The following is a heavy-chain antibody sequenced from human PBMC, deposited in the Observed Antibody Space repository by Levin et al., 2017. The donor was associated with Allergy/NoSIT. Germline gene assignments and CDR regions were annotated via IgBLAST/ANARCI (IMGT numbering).Heavy chain of an antibody. V-gene: IGHV3-33*01. Sequence: GGSLRLSCTPSGFIFSHYGMHWVRQAPGKGLEWVTGIQNDGSKTYHIEAVKGRFTISRDNSKNTLYLQMDSLRDEDTAVYYCAGGQGFLGDRHFDYWGQGTLVTVSS. CDR1: GFIFSHYG. D-gene: IGHD1-26*01. J-gene: IGHJ4*02. CDR2: IQNDGSKT. CDR3: AGGQGFLGDRHFDY.